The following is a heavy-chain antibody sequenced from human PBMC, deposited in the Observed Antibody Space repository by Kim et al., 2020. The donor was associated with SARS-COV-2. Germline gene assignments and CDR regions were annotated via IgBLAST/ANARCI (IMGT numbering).Heavy chain of an antibody. CDR2: ISYDGSNK. CDR1: GFTFSSYA. Sequence: GGSLRLSCAASGFTFSSYAMHWVRQAPGKGLEWVAVISYDGSNKYYADSVKGRFTISRDNSKNTLYLQMNSLRAEDTAVYYCAREKSMVRSRGWFDPWGQGTLVTVSS. CDR3: AREKSMVRSRGWFDP. V-gene: IGHV3-30*04. J-gene: IGHJ5*02. D-gene: IGHD3-10*01.